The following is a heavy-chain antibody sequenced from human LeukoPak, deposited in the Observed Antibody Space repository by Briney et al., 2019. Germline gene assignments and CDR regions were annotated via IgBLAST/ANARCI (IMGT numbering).Heavy chain of an antibody. D-gene: IGHD2-2*01. V-gene: IGHV3-23*01. Sequence: GGSLRLSCAASGFTFDNFAMTWVRQAPGKGLEWVSLLTGNGATTYYADSVKGRFSISRDNSKNTLYLQMNSLRAEDTAVYYCARDSVPAADWGQGTLVTVSS. CDR1: GFTFDNFA. CDR2: LTGNGATT. J-gene: IGHJ4*02. CDR3: ARDSVPAAD.